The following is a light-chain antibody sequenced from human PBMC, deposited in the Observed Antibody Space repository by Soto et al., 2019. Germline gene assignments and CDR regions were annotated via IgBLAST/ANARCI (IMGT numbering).Light chain of an antibody. V-gene: IGKV3-15*01. CDR3: QSRT. Sequence: EIVMTHSPATLSVSPGERATLSCRASQSVSSNLAWYQQKPGQAPRLLIYGASTRATGIPARFSGSGSGTEFTLTISSLQSEDFAVYYCQSRTFGQGTKVDIK. CDR1: QSVSSN. CDR2: GAS. J-gene: IGKJ1*01.